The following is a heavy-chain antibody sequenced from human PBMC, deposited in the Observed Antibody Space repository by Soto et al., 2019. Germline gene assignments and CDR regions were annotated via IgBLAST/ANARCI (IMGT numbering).Heavy chain of an antibody. CDR3: ARDYYYGSGSSMAIFDS. Sequence: QVQLLQSGPEVKKPGSSVKVSCKASRDTFNTYTITWVRQAPGQGLEWMGRIIPRTDIANYAQKFQDRVSITADRYTSTAYMELSSLRFDDTAVYYCARDYYYGSGSSMAIFDSWGQGTLVTVSS. CDR2: IIPRTDIA. J-gene: IGHJ4*02. D-gene: IGHD3-10*01. CDR1: RDTFNTYT. V-gene: IGHV1-69*08.